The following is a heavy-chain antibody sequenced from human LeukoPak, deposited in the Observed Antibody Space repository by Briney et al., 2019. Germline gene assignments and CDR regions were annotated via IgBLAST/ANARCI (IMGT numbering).Heavy chain of an antibody. J-gene: IGHJ2*01. CDR3: ARSGGTVVTHWYFDL. Sequence: SETLSLTCTVSGGSISSSAYYCAWIRQPPGKGLEWIGSIYYTGITYYNLSLKSRVTISVDTSKYQCSLRLSSVTAADTAVYYCARSGGTVVTHWYFDLWGRGTLVTVSS. D-gene: IGHD4-23*01. V-gene: IGHV4-39*07. CDR1: GGSISSSAYY. CDR2: IYYTGIT.